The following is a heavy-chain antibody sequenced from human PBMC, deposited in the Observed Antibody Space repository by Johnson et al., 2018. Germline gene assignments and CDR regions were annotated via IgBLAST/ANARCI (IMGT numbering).Heavy chain of an antibody. D-gene: IGHD1-26*01. CDR3: PRHFEELLPFDY. J-gene: IGHJ4*02. Sequence: EVQLVETGAEVKKPGESLKISCKGSGYSFTSYWIGWVRQMPGKGLEWMGIIYPGDSDTRYSPSFQGQVTISADKSISTAYLPWSRLKASAPAMYYCPRHFEELLPFDYWGQGTLVTVSS. V-gene: IGHV5-51*01. CDR1: GYSFTSYW. CDR2: IYPGDSDT.